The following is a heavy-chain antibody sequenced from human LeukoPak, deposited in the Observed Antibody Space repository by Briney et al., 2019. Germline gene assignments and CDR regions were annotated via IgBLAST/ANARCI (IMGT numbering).Heavy chain of an antibody. V-gene: IGHV3-74*01. CDR1: GFTFSSYW. D-gene: IGHD1-7*01. CDR3: ARGELELPTDY. Sequence: GGSLRLSCAASGFTFSSYWMHWVRQAPGKGLVWVSRINTDGSSTSYADSVKGRFTISRDNAKNTLYLQMNSLRAEDTAVYYCARGELELPTDYWGQGTLVTVSS. J-gene: IGHJ4*02. CDR2: INTDGSST.